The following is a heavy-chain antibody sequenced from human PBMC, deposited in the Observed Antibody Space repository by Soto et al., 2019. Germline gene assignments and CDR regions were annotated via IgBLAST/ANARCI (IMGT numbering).Heavy chain of an antibody. CDR1: GFTFNNAW. CDR3: TSYTSNLRWAYV. V-gene: IGHV3-15*07. Sequence: EVQLVESGGGLVKPGGSLRLSCAASGFTFNNAWMNLVRQAPGKGLEWVGRVKSSSYGGTADYAAPVKDRFIISRDDSIYTLYLHLNSLQTEATAVYYCTSYTSNLRWAYVWGQGTMVTVSS. J-gene: IGHJ3*01. CDR2: VKSSSYGGTA. D-gene: IGHD2-2*01.